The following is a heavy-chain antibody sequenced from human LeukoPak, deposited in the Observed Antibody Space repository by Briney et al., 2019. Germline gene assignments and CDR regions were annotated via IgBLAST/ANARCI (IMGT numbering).Heavy chain of an antibody. CDR3: ARKPYYYGLRDYYGMDV. V-gene: IGHV4-59*01. J-gene: IGHJ6*02. CDR1: GGSISSYY. Sequence: SETLSLTCTVSGGSISSYYWSWIRQPPGKGLEWIGYIYYSGSTNYNPSLKSRVTISVDTSKNQFSLKLSSVTAADTAVYYCARKPYYYGLRDYYGMDVWGQGTTVTVSS. D-gene: IGHD3-10*01. CDR2: IYYSGST.